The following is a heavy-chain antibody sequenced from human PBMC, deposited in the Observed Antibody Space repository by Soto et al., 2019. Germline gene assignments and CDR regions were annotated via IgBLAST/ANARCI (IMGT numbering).Heavy chain of an antibody. CDR1: GFIFNSYW. CDR3: ARVAIHATSPFEH. D-gene: IGHD2-15*01. J-gene: IGHJ4*02. CDR2: IKQDGSET. Sequence: PGGSLRLSCAASGFIFNSYWMSWVRQAPGKGLEWVANIKQDGSETYNVDSVNGRFTISRDNARNSVYLQMDSLRAEDTAVYYCARVAIHATSPFEHWGQGTLVTVPS. V-gene: IGHV3-7*01.